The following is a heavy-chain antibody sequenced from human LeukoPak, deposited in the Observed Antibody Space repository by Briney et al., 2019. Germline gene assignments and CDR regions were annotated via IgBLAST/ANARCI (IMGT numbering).Heavy chain of an antibody. CDR2: ISIYNGDT. J-gene: IGHJ4*02. CDR3: AREDYYDSGSNDY. D-gene: IGHD3-22*01. Sequence: ASVKVSCKASGYTFTSYGINWVRQAPGQRLEWMGWISIYNGDTNYAQKLQGRVTMTTDTSTSTAYMELRSLRSDDTAVYYCAREDYYDSGSNDYWGQGTLVTVSS. CDR1: GYTFTSYG. V-gene: IGHV1-18*01.